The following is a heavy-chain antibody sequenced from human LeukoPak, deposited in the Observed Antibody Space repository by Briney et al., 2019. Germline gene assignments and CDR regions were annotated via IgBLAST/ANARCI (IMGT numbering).Heavy chain of an antibody. CDR2: IYYSGST. J-gene: IGHJ3*02. V-gene: IGHV4-59*01. Sequence: PSETLSLTCTVSGGSISSYYWSWIRRPPGKGLEWIGYIYYSGSTNYNPSLKSRVTISVDTSKNKFSLKLSSVTAADTAVYYCARALVEYCSSTSCLHDAFDIWGQGTMVTVSS. CDR1: GGSISSYY. CDR3: ARALVEYCSSTSCLHDAFDI. D-gene: IGHD2-2*01.